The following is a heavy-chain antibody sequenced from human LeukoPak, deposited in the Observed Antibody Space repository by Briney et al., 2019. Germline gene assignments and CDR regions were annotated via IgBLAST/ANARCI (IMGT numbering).Heavy chain of an antibody. J-gene: IGHJ4*02. CDR3: ARVNINNWHSCDY. CDR2: IYHSGSP. CDR1: GGSISSNNG. V-gene: IGHV4-4*02. D-gene: IGHD1-1*01. Sequence: LETLSLTCAVSGGSISSNNGWGWVRQPPGKGLEGIGEIYHSGSPNYNPSLKSRVTISVDKSRNHFSLNLSSVTAADTAVYYCARVNINNWHSCDYWGQGTLVTVSS.